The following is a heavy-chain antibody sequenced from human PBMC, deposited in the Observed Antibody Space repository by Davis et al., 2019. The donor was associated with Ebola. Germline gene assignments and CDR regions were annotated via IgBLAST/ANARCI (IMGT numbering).Heavy chain of an antibody. D-gene: IGHD3-9*01. V-gene: IGHV3-21*01. J-gene: IGHJ4*02. Sequence: GESLKISCAASGFTFSSYSMNWVRQAPGKGLEWVSSISSSSSYIYYADSVKGRFTISRDNAKNSLYLQMNSLRAEDTAVYYCARGNGVLTGYFDYWGQGTLVTVSS. CDR2: ISSSSSYI. CDR1: GFTFSSYS. CDR3: ARGNGVLTGYFDY.